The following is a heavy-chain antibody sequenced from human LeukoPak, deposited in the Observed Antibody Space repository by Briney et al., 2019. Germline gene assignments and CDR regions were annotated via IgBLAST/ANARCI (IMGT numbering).Heavy chain of an antibody. CDR2: IWYDGSNK. V-gene: IGHV3-33*01. J-gene: IGHJ6*02. CDR3: ARVVDSSGWYVHYYGMDV. Sequence: GRSLRLSCAASGFTFSSYGMHWVRQAPGKGLEWVAVIWYDGSNKYYADSVKGRFTISRDNSKNTLYLQMNSLRAEDTAVYYCARVVDSSGWYVHYYGMDVWGQGTTVTVSS. D-gene: IGHD6-19*01. CDR1: GFTFSSYG.